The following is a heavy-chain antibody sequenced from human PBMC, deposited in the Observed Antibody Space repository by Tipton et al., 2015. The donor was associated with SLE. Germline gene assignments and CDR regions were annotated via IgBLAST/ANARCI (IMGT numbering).Heavy chain of an antibody. CDR2: IYYSGST. J-gene: IGHJ6*02. Sequence: TLSLTCTVSGGSISSSSYYWGWIRQPPGKGLEWIGSIYYSGSTYYNPSLKSRVTISVDTSKNQFSLRLSSVTAADTAVYYCARPYYYDSSGYPYGMDVWGQGTTVTVSS. CDR3: ARPYYYDSSGYPYGMDV. V-gene: IGHV4-39*07. D-gene: IGHD3-22*01. CDR1: GGSISSSSYY.